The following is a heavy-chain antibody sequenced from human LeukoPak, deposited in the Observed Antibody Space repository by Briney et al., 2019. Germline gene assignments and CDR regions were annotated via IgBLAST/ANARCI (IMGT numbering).Heavy chain of an antibody. CDR2: INERATII. CDR1: GFTFSDYW. CDR3: VRDLTLAWTPGDDFDH. J-gene: IGHJ4*02. Sequence: GGSLRLSCAASGFTFSDYWMHRVRQAPGKGLEWVSRINERATIISYADSVKGRFTISRENARNTLYLQMNSLTAEDTAVYYCVRDLTLAWTPGDDFDHWGQGTLVTVSS. V-gene: IGHV3-74*01. D-gene: IGHD3-16*01.